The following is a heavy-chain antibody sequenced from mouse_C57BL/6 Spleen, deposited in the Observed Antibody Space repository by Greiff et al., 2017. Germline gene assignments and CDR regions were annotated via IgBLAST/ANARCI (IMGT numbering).Heavy chain of an antibody. CDR1: GYTFTSYG. D-gene: IGHD1-1*01. Sequence: QVQLQQSGAELARPGASVKLSCKASGYTFTSYGISWVKQRTGQGLEWIGEIYPRSGNTYYNEKFKGKATLTADKSSSPAYMELRSLTSEDSAVYFCAREDYYGSRWYFDGWGTGATVTDSS. CDR3: AREDYYGSRWYFDG. V-gene: IGHV1-81*01. J-gene: IGHJ1*03. CDR2: IYPRSGNT.